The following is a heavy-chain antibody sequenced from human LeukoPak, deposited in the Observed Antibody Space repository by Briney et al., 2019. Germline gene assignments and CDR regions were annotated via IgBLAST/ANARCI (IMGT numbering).Heavy chain of an antibody. CDR2: ISSSSSTI. CDR3: ARDTVETYYYYGMDV. J-gene: IGHJ6*02. Sequence: GGSLGLSCAASGFTFSSYSMNWVRQAPGKGLEWVSYISSSSSTIYYADSVKGRFTISRDNAKNSLYLQMNSLRAEDTAVYYCARDTVETYYYYGMDVWGQGTTVTVSS. CDR1: GFTFSSYS. D-gene: IGHD4-23*01. V-gene: IGHV3-48*01.